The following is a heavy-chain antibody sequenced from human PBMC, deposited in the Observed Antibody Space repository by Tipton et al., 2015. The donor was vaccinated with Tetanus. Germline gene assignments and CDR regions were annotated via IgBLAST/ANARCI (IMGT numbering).Heavy chain of an antibody. J-gene: IGHJ4*02. Sequence: TLSLTCTVSGGSISGSYWSWIRQPPGKGLEWIGYVYYNGNTHYNPALKSRVTISVDTSKNQFSLKLSSVTAADTAIYYCARANNEFPKKGPFDSWGQGSLVTVSS. CDR1: GGSISGSY. V-gene: IGHV4-59*01. CDR3: ARANNEFPKKGPFDS. CDR2: VYYNGNT. D-gene: IGHD1-1*01.